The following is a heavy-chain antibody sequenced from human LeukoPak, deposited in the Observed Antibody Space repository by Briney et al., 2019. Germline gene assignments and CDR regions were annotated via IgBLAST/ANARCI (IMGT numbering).Heavy chain of an antibody. J-gene: IGHJ3*02. CDR3: ARVGKMATILGAFDI. CDR2: INPNSGVT. D-gene: IGHD5-24*01. V-gene: IGHV1-2*02. CDR1: GYTFTAYY. Sequence: GASVKVSCKSSGYTFTAYYVYWVRRAPGQGLEWLGWINPNSGVTNFAQKFQGRVTKTRDTSINTAYMDLSSLSSDDTAVYYCARVGKMATILGAFDIWGQGTMVTVSS.